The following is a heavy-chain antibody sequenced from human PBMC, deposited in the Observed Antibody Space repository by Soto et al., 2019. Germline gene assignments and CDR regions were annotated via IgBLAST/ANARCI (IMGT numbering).Heavy chain of an antibody. V-gene: IGHV4-39*01. J-gene: IGHJ4*02. D-gene: IGHD5-18*01. Sequence: PSETLFLTCTVSGGSIGSSSNYWGWIRQPPGKGLEWSGCIYYSGSSYYNSSLKSRVTISVPTSKNQFSLKLSAVTAADTAVFYCARCCRPTIGYNYGDCDYWRQGTLDPVSS. CDR1: GGSIGSSSNY. CDR2: IYYSGSS. CDR3: ARCCRPTIGYNYGDCDY.